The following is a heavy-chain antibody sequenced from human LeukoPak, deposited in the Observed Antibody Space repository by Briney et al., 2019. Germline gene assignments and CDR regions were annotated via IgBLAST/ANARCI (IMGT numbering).Heavy chain of an antibody. CDR3: ARDLMVYAGPRPMNAFDI. J-gene: IGHJ3*02. CDR1: GGTFSSYA. D-gene: IGHD2-8*01. V-gene: IGHV1-69*05. Sequence: SVKVSCKASGGTFSSYAISWVRQAPGQGLEWMGRIIPIFGTANYAQKFQGRVTITTDESTSTAYMELSSLRSEDTAVYYCARDLMVYAGPRPMNAFDIWGQGTWSPSLQ. CDR2: IIPIFGTA.